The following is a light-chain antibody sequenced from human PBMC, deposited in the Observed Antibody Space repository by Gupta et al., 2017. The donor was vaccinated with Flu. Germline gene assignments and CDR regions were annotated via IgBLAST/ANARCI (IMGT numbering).Light chain of an antibody. Sequence: TLSVFPGERASFSCRASRSISKNLAWYKKEPGQAPRLLIYGASSRATGVKARFSGSGDGTDFTLAIISRQSEDFAVFFCLHEYSWHPALIFGGGTKVEIK. CDR3: LHEYSWHPALI. CDR1: RSISKN. J-gene: IGKJ4*01. V-gene: IGKV3-15*01. CDR2: GAS.